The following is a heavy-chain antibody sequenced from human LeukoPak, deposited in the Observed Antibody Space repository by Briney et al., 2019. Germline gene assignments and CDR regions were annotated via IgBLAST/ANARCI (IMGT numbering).Heavy chain of an antibody. CDR1: GFTFNDYA. J-gene: IGHJ6*03. V-gene: IGHV3-9*03. CDR3: AKGISYNYYYYMDV. CDR2: INWNSDRM. Sequence: GGSLRLSCAASGFTFNDYAMHWVRQAPGKGLEWVSGINWNSDRMGYADSVKGRFTISRDNAKNSLFLQMNSLRAEDMALYCCAKGISYNYYYYMDVWGKGTTVTVSS.